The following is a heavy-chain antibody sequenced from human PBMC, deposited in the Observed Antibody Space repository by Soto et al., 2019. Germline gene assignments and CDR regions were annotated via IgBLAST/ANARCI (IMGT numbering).Heavy chain of an antibody. CDR2: MSTSGGT. CDR1: GFTFSTHD. D-gene: IGHD6-19*01. V-gene: IGHV3-23*01. Sequence: PGGSLRLSCAASGFTFSTHDMSWVRQAPGKGLEWVSTMSTSGGTYYADSVKGRFTISRDNSKKTLYLQMNSLRAEDTAVYYCAKGLDTGWYYMDVWGKGTTVTVSS. CDR3: AKGLDTGWYYMDV. J-gene: IGHJ6*03.